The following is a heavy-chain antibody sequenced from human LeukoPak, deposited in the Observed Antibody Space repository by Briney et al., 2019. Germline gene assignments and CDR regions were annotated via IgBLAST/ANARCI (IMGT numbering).Heavy chain of an antibody. Sequence: GGSLRLSCAASGFTFSSYSMNWVRQAPGKGLEWVSSISSSSSTIYYADSVKGRFTISRDNAKNSLYLQMNSLRAEDTAVYYCARVDEYWYFDLWGRGTLVTVSS. J-gene: IGHJ2*01. CDR3: ARVDEYWYFDL. CDR2: ISSSSSTI. V-gene: IGHV3-48*04. CDR1: GFTFSSYS.